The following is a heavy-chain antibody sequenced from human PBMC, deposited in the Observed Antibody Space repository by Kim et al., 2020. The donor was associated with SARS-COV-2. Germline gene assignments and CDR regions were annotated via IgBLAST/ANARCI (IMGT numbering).Heavy chain of an antibody. J-gene: IGHJ3*02. D-gene: IGHD3-3*01. V-gene: IGHV1-69*01. Sequence: YAQKFQGRVTITADESTSTAYMELSSLRSEDTAVYYCARDLEGGVDAFDIWGQGTMVTVSS. CDR3: ARDLEGGVDAFDI.